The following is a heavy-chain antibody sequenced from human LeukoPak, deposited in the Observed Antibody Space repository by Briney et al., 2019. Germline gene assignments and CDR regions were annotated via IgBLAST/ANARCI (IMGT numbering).Heavy chain of an antibody. D-gene: IGHD3-9*01. CDR3: VRDQYLNVMTGFDE. CDR2: IIPIFGTA. J-gene: IGHJ4*02. CDR1: GGTFSSYA. Sequence: SVKVSCKASGGTFSSYAISWVRQAPGQGLEWMGGIIPIFGTANYAQKFQGRVTVTTDTSTSTVYLELRSLRPDDTAVYYCVRDQYLNVMTGFDEWGQGTLVTVSS. V-gene: IGHV1-69*05.